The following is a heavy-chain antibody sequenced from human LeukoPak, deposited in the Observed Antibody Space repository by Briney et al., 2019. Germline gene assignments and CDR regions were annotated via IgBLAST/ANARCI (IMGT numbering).Heavy chain of an antibody. CDR3: ARDWSYYDYVWGSYRPSGMDV. V-gene: IGHV1-69*04. J-gene: IGHJ6*02. CDR1: GGTFSSYA. D-gene: IGHD3-16*02. CDR2: IIPILGIA. Sequence: SVKVSCKASGGTFSSYAISWVRQAPGRGLEWMGRIIPILGIANYTQKFQGRVTITADKSTSTAYMELSSLRSEDTAVYYCARDWSYYDYVWGSYRPSGMDVWGQGTTVTVSS.